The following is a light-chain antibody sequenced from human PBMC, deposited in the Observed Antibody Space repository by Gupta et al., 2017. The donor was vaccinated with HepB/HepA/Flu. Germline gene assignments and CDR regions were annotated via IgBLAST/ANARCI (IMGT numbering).Light chain of an antibody. CDR1: SSDIGGYNS. J-gene: IGLJ1*01. CDR2: EVY. V-gene: IGLV2-8*01. Sequence: SALTQPPSASGSPGQSVTISCTGTSSDIGGYNSVSWYQQLPGEAPKRMVYEVYKRPSGVPDRFSGSKSGDTASLTFSVLLAEDEADYYCFSYAGSYNFDFGSGTKITVL. CDR3: FSYAGSYNFD.